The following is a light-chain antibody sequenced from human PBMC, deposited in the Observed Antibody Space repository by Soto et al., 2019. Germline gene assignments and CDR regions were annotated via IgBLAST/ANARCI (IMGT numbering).Light chain of an antibody. CDR3: SSYAGSNNFVV. CDR2: EVT. Sequence: QSALTQPPSASGSPGQSVTISCTGTSSDVGGYNYVYWYQQHPGKAPKLMIYEVTKRPSGVPDRFSGSKSGNTASLTVSGLQAEDGADYYCSSYAGSNNFVVFGGGTKLTAL. J-gene: IGLJ2*01. CDR1: SSDVGGYNY. V-gene: IGLV2-8*01.